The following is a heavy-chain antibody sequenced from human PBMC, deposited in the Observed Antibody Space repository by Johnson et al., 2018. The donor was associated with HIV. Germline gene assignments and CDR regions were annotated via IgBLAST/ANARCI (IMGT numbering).Heavy chain of an antibody. J-gene: IGHJ3*02. CDR2: ISGSGGST. V-gene: IGHV3-23*04. CDR3: ARATYYYDTSGYLTRPGAFDI. CDR1: GFTFNNYA. Sequence: VQLVESGGGFIQPGGSLRLSCAASGFTFNNYAMTWVRQAPGRGLEWVSAISGSGGSTYYADSVKGRFTISRDNATNSLYLQMESLRPEDTALYYCARATYYYDTSGYLTRPGAFDIWGQGTMVTVSS. D-gene: IGHD3-22*01.